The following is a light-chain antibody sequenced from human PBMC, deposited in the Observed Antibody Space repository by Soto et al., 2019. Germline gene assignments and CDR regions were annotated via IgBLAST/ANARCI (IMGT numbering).Light chain of an antibody. CDR2: GAS. J-gene: IGKJ1*01. Sequence: EIVLTQFPGTLSLSPGERATLSCRASQSVSSNNLAWYQHKPGQAHRLLISGASNRATGIQDRFSGSGSGTDFTLTIRRLAPEDFAVYYCQQYGSLVWTFGQGTKVDIK. CDR1: QSVSSNN. CDR3: QQYGSLVWT. V-gene: IGKV3-20*01.